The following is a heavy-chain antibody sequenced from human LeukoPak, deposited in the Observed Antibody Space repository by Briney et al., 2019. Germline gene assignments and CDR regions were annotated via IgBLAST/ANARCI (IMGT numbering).Heavy chain of an antibody. CDR2: ITPSGGT. Sequence: ASVKVSCKASGYTFTSYAMHWVRQAPGQGLEWMGWITPSGGTNYPQKFQGRVAITRDTSITTAYMDLSRLTSDDTAVYYCARDRYGDGFAHFDYWGQGALVTVAS. D-gene: IGHD5-24*01. V-gene: IGHV1-2*02. J-gene: IGHJ4*02. CDR3: ARDRYGDGFAHFDY. CDR1: GYTFTSYA.